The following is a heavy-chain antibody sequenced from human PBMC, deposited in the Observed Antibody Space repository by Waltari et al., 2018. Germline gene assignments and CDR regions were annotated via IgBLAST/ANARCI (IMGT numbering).Heavy chain of an antibody. D-gene: IGHD4-17*01. CDR1: GFTVRSQY. Sequence: EVQLVESGGGLVQPGGSLRLSCSASGFTVRSQYTSWVRQAPGKGLEWVSVIYSGGSTYYADSVKGRFTISRDNSKNTLYLQMNSLRAEDTAVYYCARIRSGVDYYYYYMDVWGKGTTVTVSS. V-gene: IGHV3-66*02. CDR3: ARIRSGVDYYYYYMDV. CDR2: IYSGGST. J-gene: IGHJ6*03.